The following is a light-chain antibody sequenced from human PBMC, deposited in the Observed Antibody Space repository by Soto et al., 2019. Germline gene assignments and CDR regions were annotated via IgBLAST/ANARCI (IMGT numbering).Light chain of an antibody. Sequence: EIVLTQSPGTLSLSPGERATLSCRASQSVSSSYLAWYQQTPGQAPRLLIYGASSRATGIPDRFSGSGSGTEFTLTISRLEPVDFAVYYCQQYRSSPRTFGQGTKLEIK. J-gene: IGKJ2*01. CDR1: QSVSSSY. CDR3: QQYRSSPRT. CDR2: GAS. V-gene: IGKV3-20*01.